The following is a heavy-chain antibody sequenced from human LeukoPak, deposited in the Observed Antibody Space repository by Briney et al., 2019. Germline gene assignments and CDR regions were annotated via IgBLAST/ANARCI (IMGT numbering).Heavy chain of an antibody. D-gene: IGHD1-26*01. CDR2: IYYSGSS. Sequence: SETLSLTCNVSGGSINGYHWSWIRQPPGKGLEWLGYIYYSGSSNYNPSLKSRVTISADTSKNQFSLKLSSVTAADTAVYYCARDQGAAIAFDYWGQGTLVTVSS. J-gene: IGHJ4*02. CDR1: GGSINGYH. CDR3: ARDQGAAIAFDY. V-gene: IGHV4-59*12.